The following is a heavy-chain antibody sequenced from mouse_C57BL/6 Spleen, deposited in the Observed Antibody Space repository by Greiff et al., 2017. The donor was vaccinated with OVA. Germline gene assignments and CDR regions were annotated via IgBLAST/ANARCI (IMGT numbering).Heavy chain of an antibody. CDR2: IWWDDDK. CDR1: GFSLSTFGMG. Sequence: QVQLKESGPGILQPSQTLSLTCSFSGFSLSTFGMGVGWIRQPSGKGLEWLAHIWWDDDKYYNPALKSRLTISKDTSKNQVFLKIANVDTADTATYYCARITTVVSYWYFDVWGTGTTVTVSS. J-gene: IGHJ1*03. D-gene: IGHD1-1*01. V-gene: IGHV8-8*01. CDR3: ARITTVVSYWYFDV.